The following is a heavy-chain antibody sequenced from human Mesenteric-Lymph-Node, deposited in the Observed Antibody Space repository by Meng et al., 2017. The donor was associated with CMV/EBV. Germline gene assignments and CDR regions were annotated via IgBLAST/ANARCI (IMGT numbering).Heavy chain of an antibody. CDR2: VHYSGST. CDR3: ARHSSRLASFDS. J-gene: IGHJ4*02. D-gene: IGHD6-19*01. V-gene: IGHV4-59*08. CDR1: DVSISSSY. Sequence: CTVPDVSISSSYWGWIRQPPGEGLEWIGSVHYSGSTNYNPSLKSRITISVDTSKNQFSLRLSSVTAADTAVYSCARHSSRLASFDSWGQGTLVTVSS.